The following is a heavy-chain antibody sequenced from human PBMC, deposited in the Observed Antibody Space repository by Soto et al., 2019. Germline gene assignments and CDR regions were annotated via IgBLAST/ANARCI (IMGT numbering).Heavy chain of an antibody. CDR2: IDPSDSQT. D-gene: IGHD3-22*01. CDR3: ARQIYDSDTGPNCQYYFDS. CDR1: GYSFAGYW. V-gene: IGHV5-10-1*01. J-gene: IGHJ4*02. Sequence: GESLKISCKGSGYSFAGYWITWVRQKPGKGLEWMGRIDPSDSQTYYSPSFRGHVTISATKSITTVFLQWSSLRASDTAMYYCARQIYDSDTGPNCQYYFDSWGQGTPGTVSS.